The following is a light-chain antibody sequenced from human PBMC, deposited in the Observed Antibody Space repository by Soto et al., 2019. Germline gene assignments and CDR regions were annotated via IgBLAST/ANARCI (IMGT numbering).Light chain of an antibody. Sequence: QSALTQPASVSGSPGQSITISCTGTSSDVGGYKYVSWYQQHPGKAPKLMIYEVSNRPSGVSNRFSGSKSGNTASLTISGLQAEDEADYYCSSYSSMSTYVFGLGTKLTVL. CDR3: SSYSSMSTYV. J-gene: IGLJ1*01. CDR2: EVS. V-gene: IGLV2-14*01. CDR1: SSDVGGYKY.